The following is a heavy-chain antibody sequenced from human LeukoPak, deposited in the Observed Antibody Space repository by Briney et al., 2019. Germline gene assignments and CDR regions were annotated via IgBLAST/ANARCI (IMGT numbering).Heavy chain of an antibody. J-gene: IGHJ6*02. CDR3: ARVLPKYFDFLTGFYYYYGMDV. V-gene: IGHV3-13*01. D-gene: IGHD3-9*01. Sequence: PGGSLRLSCAASGFTFSSYDMHSVRQATGKGLEWVSGIGSAGDTYYPDSVKGRFTISRDNAKNSLYLQMNSLRAGDTAVYYCARVLPKYFDFLTGFYYYYGMDVWGQGTTVTVSS. CDR2: IGSAGDT. CDR1: GFTFSSYD.